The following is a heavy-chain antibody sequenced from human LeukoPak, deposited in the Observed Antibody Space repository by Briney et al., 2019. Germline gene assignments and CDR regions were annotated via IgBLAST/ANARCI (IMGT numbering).Heavy chain of an antibody. CDR1: GFTFSNAW. CDR2: INSDGGST. V-gene: IGHV3-74*01. J-gene: IGHJ4*02. CDR3: ARSPYGGYGDN. D-gene: IGHD4-17*01. Sequence: GGSLRLSCAASGFTFSNAWMSWVRQPPGKGLVWVSRINSDGGSTTYADSVKGRFTISRDNARNTLYLQMNSLRAEDTAVYYCARSPYGGYGDNWGQGTLVTVSS.